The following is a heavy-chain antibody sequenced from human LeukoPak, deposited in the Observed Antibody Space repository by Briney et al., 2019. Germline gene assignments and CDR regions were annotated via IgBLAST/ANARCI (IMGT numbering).Heavy chain of an antibody. Sequence: SQTLSLTCTVSAGFINSNTFYWNWIRQPAGKGLEWIGRIYTSGSTTYNPSLKSRLTISLDTSKNQLSLKLSSVTAADTAVYYCARLDDFWSGLGDYWGQGTLVTVSS. D-gene: IGHD3-3*01. CDR2: IYTSGST. J-gene: IGHJ4*02. CDR3: ARLDDFWSGLGDY. CDR1: AGFINSNTFY. V-gene: IGHV4-61*02.